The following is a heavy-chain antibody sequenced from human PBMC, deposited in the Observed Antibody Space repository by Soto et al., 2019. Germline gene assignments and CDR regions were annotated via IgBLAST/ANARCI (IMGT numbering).Heavy chain of an antibody. CDR1: GFTFSRYG. Sequence: EVQLLESGGGLVQPGGSRRLSCAASGFTFSRYGMSWVRQAPGKGLEWVSSMSGDGTNTYYIDSVKGRFTISRDNSRNTLSLQMNSLRAEDTAVYYCAKDITFDSSAYDSWGQGIRVIVSS. CDR3: AKDITFDSSAYDS. D-gene: IGHD3-22*01. V-gene: IGHV3-23*01. J-gene: IGHJ4*02. CDR2: MSGDGTNT.